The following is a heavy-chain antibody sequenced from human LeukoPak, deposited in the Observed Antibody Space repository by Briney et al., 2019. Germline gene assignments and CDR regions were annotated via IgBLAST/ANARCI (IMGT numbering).Heavy chain of an antibody. D-gene: IGHD4-17*01. CDR2: ISSSSGIT. Sequence: GGSLRLSCAASGFTFSSFAMSWVRQAPGRGMEWVSLISSSSGITDYADSVKGRFTISRDNSKNTLFLQMDSLRAEDTALYYCAKLQTIDIYGDYPDYWGQGTLVTVSS. V-gene: IGHV3-23*01. CDR3: AKLQTIDIYGDYPDY. J-gene: IGHJ4*02. CDR1: GFTFSSFA.